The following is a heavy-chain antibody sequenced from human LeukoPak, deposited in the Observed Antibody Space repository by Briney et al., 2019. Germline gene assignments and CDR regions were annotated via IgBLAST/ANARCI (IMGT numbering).Heavy chain of an antibody. V-gene: IGHV4-39*01. CDR1: GGSISSSSYY. CDR2: IYYSGST. Sequence: KPSETLSLTCTVSGGSISSSSYYWGWLRQPPGKGLEWIGSIYYSGSTYYNPSLKSRVTISVDTSKNQFSLKLSSVTAADTAVYYCARLHGGYSGSLAYCGGDCYPNDYWGQGTLVTVSS. CDR3: ARLHGGYSGSLAYCGGDCYPNDY. D-gene: IGHD2-21*01. J-gene: IGHJ4*02.